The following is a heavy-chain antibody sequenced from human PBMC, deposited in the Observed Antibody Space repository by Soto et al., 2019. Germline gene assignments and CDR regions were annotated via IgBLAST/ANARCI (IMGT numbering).Heavy chain of an antibody. D-gene: IGHD5-12*01. CDR1: GFTFSSYG. J-gene: IGHJ4*02. CDR2: ISYDGSNK. Sequence: PVGSLRLSCAASGFTFSSYGMHWVRQAPGKGLEWVAVISYDGSNKYYADSVKGRFTISRDNSKNTLYLQMNSLRAEDTAVYYCAEVRGYGGNSMKNYFDYWGQGTLVTVSS. V-gene: IGHV3-30*18. CDR3: AEVRGYGGNSMKNYFDY.